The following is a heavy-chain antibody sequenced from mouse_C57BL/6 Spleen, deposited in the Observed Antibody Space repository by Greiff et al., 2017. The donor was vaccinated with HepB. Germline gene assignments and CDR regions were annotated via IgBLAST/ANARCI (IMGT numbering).Heavy chain of an antibody. CDR1: GYAFSSYW. V-gene: IGHV1-80*01. CDR3: ARYCYGSSYGYALDY. Sequence: QVQLKQSGAELVKPGASVKISCKASGYAFSSYWMNWVKQRPGKGLEWIGQIYPGDGDTNYNGKFKGKATLTADKSSSTAYMQLSSLTSEDSAVYFCARYCYGSSYGYALDYWGQGTSVTVSS. J-gene: IGHJ4*01. CDR2: IYPGDGDT. D-gene: IGHD1-1*01.